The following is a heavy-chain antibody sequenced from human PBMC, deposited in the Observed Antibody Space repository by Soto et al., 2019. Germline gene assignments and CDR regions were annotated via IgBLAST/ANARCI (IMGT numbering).Heavy chain of an antibody. CDR3: ARDPYSSPSQHEGYYYYGMDV. J-gene: IGHJ6*02. CDR1: GFTFSSYA. CDR2: ISGSGGST. Sequence: EVQLLESGGGLVQPGGSLRLSCAASGFTFSSYAMSWVRQAPGKGLEWVSAISGSGGSTYYADSVKGRFTISRDNSKNTLYLQMNSLRAEDTAVYYCARDPYSSPSQHEGYYYYGMDVWGQGTTVTVSS. D-gene: IGHD6-13*01. V-gene: IGHV3-23*01.